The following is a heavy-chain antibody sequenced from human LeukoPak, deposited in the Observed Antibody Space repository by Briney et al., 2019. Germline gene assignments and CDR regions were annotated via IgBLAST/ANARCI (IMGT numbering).Heavy chain of an antibody. J-gene: IGHJ4*02. Sequence: ASVKVSCKASGFTFTSSAVRWVRQARGQRLEWIGWIVVGSGNTNYAQKFQERVTITRDMSTSTAYMELSSLRSEDTAVYYCAAATVWFGELTSLFDYWGQGTLVTVSS. V-gene: IGHV1-58*01. CDR2: IVVGSGNT. CDR3: AAATVWFGELTSLFDY. D-gene: IGHD3-10*01. CDR1: GFTFTSSA.